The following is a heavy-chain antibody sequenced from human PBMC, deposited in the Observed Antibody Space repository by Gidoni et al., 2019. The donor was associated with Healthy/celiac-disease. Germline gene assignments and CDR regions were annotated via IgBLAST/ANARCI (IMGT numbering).Heavy chain of an antibody. CDR1: GGSISSGGYY. D-gene: IGHD2-2*02. CDR2: IYYSGST. J-gene: IGHJ4*02. Sequence: QVQLQESGPGLVKPSQTLSLTCTVSGGSISSGGYYWSWIRQHPGKGLEWIGYIYYSGSTYYNPSLKSRVTISVDTSKNQFSLKLSSVTAADTAVYYCARDRGYCSSTSCYSEGYFDYWGQGTLVTVSS. CDR3: ARDRGYCSSTSCYSEGYFDY. V-gene: IGHV4-31*03.